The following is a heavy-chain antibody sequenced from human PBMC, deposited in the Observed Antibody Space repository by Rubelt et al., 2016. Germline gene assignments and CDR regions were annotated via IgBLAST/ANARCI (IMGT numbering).Heavy chain of an antibody. CDR2: IRYDGSNK. J-gene: IGHJ4*02. V-gene: IGHV3-30*02. Sequence: QVQLVESGGGVVQPGGSLRLSCAASGFTFSSYGMHWVRQAPGKGLEWVAFIRYDGSNKYYADSVKGRFTISRDNSKHTLYLQMNSLRAEDTAVYYCAKGGNVVVTARLYYFDYWGQGTLVTVSS. D-gene: IGHD2-21*02. CDR1: GFTFSSYG. CDR3: AKGGNVVVTARLYYFDY.